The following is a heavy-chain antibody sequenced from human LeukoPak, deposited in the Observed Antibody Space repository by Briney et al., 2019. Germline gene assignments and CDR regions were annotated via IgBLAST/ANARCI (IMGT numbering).Heavy chain of an antibody. CDR1: GVSISSYY. V-gene: IGHV4-59*01. CDR2: IYYSAIT. CDR3: ARSHGDYDADYSYYMDV. D-gene: IGHD4-17*01. J-gene: IGHJ6*03. Sequence: PSETLSLTCTVSGVSISSYYWSWIRQPPGKGLEWIGYIYYSAITNYNPSLGSRVTISVDTSKNQFSLKLSSVTAADTAVYYCARSHGDYDADYSYYMDVWGKGTTVTVSS.